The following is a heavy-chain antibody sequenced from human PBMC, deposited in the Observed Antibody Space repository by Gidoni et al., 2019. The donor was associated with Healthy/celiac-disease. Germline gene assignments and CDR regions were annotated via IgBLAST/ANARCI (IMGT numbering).Heavy chain of an antibody. V-gene: IGHV3-30-3*01. CDR3: ARTSIAAPTGYYYGMDV. D-gene: IGHD6-6*01. CDR1: GFTFSSYA. CDR2: ISYDGSKK. J-gene: IGHJ6*02. Sequence: QVQLVESGGGVVQPGRSLRLSCAASGFTFSSYAMHWVRQAPGKGLEWVAVISYDGSKKYYADSVKGRFTISRDNSKNTLYLQMNSLRAEDTAVYYCARTSIAAPTGYYYGMDVWGQGTTVTVSS.